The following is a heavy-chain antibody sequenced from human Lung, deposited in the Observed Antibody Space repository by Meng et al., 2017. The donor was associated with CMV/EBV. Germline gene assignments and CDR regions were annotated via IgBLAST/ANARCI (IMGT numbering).Heavy chain of an antibody. Sequence: EPGPAPVQPPETPSLTCAVSGDSITNHNWWAWVRQPPGKGLEWIGEIPHRGSSAYNPSLKSRVSMSIDKSKNQFSLKLTSVTAADTAVYHCLRRSGGSVWGQGTLVTVSS. V-gene: IGHV4-4*03. CDR2: IPHRGSS. D-gene: IGHD3-10*01. CDR3: LRRSGGSV. CDR1: GDSITNHNW. J-gene: IGHJ1*01.